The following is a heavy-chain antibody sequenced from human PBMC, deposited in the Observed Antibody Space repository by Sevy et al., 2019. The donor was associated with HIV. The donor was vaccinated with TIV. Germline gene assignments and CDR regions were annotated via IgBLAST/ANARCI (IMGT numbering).Heavy chain of an antibody. CDR2: IYPDDSDT. CDR3: ATSRSGYFDGSGSYIY. CDR1: GYSFTSHW. V-gene: IGHV5-51*01. D-gene: IGHD3-22*01. J-gene: IGHJ4*01. Sequence: GESLKISCQGSGYSFTSHWIAWVRQMPGKGLEWMGIIYPDDSDTRYSPSFQGQVTFSADKSIFTAYLQWSSLKASDTAIYYCATSRSGYFDGSGSYIYWGQGTQVTVSS.